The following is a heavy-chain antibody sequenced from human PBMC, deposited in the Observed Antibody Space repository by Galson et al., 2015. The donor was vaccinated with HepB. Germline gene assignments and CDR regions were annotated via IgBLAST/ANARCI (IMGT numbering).Heavy chain of an antibody. CDR1: GYTFTTYG. CDR3: ARVDGDYLLDY. V-gene: IGHV1-18*04. Sequence: SVKVSCKASGYTFTTYGISWVRWVRQAPGQGLEWMGWISLYNGNTHYAQKLQGRVTMTTAISTSTAYMELRILRSDDTAVYYCARVDGDYLLDYWGQGTLVTVSS. D-gene: IGHD4-17*01. J-gene: IGHJ4*02. CDR2: ISLYNGNT.